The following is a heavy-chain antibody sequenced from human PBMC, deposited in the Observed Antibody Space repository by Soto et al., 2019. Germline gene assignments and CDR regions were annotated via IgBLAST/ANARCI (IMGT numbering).Heavy chain of an antibody. CDR2: IYYSGST. CDR1: GGSISSYY. J-gene: IGHJ5*02. CDR3: ARLLWSRGDWFDP. D-gene: IGHD3-10*01. Sequence: QVQLQESGPGLVKPSETLSLTCTVSGGSISSYYWSWIRQPPGKGLEWIGYIYYSGSTNYNPSLKVRVPSSIDTSKNQFSLKLSSVTAADTAVYYGARLLWSRGDWFDPWGQGTLVTVSS. V-gene: IGHV4-59*08.